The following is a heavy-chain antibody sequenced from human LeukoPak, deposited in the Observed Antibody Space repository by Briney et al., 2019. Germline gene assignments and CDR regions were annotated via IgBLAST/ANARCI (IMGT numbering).Heavy chain of an antibody. CDR1: GFTVSSSP. V-gene: IGHV3-53*04. Sequence: PGGSLSLSCAASGFTVSSSPINWVRQAPGRGLEWVPAIYSGGNTFYAASLKGRFTISTHNTQNTLYLQMNSLSGDDTAVYYCVRLMGSGWFDPWGEGSLVTV. J-gene: IGHJ5*02. D-gene: IGHD1-26*01. CDR2: IYSGGNT. CDR3: VRLMGSGWFDP.